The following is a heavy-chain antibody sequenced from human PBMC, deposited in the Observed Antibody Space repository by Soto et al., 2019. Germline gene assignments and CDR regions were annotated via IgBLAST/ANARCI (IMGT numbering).Heavy chain of an antibody. V-gene: IGHV1-2*02. D-gene: IGHD3-3*01. CDR1: GYTFTGYY. CDR3: PREGRNYDVWSGPRYYYYGMDV. CDR2: INPTGGGT. Sequence: VSVKVSCKASGYTFTGYYMPWVRQATGQGLEWMGWINPTGGGTNYAQKFTGRVTMTRDTSISTAYMELSRLRSDDTAVHYCPREGRNYDVWSGPRYYYYGMDVWGQGTTVTV. J-gene: IGHJ6*01.